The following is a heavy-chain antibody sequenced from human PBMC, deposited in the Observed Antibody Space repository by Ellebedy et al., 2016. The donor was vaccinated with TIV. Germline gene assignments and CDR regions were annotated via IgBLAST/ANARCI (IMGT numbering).Heavy chain of an antibody. CDR3: GRSPVLDH. CDR1: GFTFSSYG. J-gene: IGHJ4*02. Sequence: GESLKISCAASGFTFSSYGMPSVRQAPGQGLEWAVIIWYDGSNKYYADSVKRRFTISRDSSKNTLFLQMNSLRAEATALYFCGRSPVLDHWGQGTLVTVSS. CDR2: IWYDGSNK. V-gene: IGHV3-33*08.